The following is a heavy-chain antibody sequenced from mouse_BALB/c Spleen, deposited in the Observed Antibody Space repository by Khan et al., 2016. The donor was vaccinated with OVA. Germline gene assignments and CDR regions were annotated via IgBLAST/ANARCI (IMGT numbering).Heavy chain of an antibody. CDR2: IWGDGTT. CDR1: GLSLINYG. CDR3: GINYDGLAWFTY. V-gene: IGHV2-3*01. D-gene: IGHD1-2*01. Sequence: QVQLKQSGPGLVAPSQSLSITCTVSGLSLINYGVSWIRQPPGKGLEWLGVIWGDGTTNYHSTLKPRLSIHKDNSKSQVFLQLTSLQTDDTATYFSGINYDGLAWFTYWGQGTLVTVSA. J-gene: IGHJ3*01.